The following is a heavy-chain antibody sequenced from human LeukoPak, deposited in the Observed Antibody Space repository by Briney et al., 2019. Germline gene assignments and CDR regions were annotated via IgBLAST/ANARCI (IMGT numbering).Heavy chain of an antibody. V-gene: IGHV3-30*03. CDR2: ISYDGSNK. CDR1: GFTYSSYG. Sequence: GGPLRLSCAASGFTYSSYGMHWVRQAPGKGLEWVAVISYDGSNKYYADSVKGRFTISRDNAKNSLYLQMNSLRAEDTAVYYCARASWMDFDYWGQGTLVTVSS. D-gene: IGHD1-1*01. CDR3: ARASWMDFDY. J-gene: IGHJ4*02.